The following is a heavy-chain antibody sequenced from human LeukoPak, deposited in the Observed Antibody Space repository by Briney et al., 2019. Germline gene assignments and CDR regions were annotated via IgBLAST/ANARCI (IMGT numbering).Heavy chain of an antibody. D-gene: IGHD6-25*01. CDR2: ISTYNGNT. J-gene: IGHJ6*03. Sequence: ASVKVSCKASGYTFTSYGFNWVRQAPGQGLEWMGWISTYNGNTKYAQKFQGRVTMTTDTSTSTAYMELRSLRSDDTAVYYCARFPSSGYHYYYYMDAGGKGTTVTVSS. V-gene: IGHV1-18*01. CDR1: GYTFTSYG. CDR3: ARFPSSGYHYYYYMDA.